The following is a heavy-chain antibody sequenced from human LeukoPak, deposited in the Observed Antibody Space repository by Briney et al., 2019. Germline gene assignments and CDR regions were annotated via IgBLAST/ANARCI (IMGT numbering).Heavy chain of an antibody. V-gene: IGHV3-23*01. CDR3: VNHITAMIRGCLDH. D-gene: IGHD5-18*01. J-gene: IGHJ4*01. CDR1: GFTFNTLA. CDR2: INARGFIT. Sequence: QPGGSLRLSCAASGFTFNTLAMSWVRQAPGKGLEWVSAINARGFITYYADSVKGRFTISRDNSKNTLFLQMNSLSVEDTATYYCVNHITAMIRGCLDHWGQESWSASPQ.